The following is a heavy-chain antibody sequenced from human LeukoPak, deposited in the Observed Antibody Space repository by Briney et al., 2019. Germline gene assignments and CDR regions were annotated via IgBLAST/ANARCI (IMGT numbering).Heavy chain of an antibody. CDR3: ARVESGSCSNTRCRNIDY. V-gene: IGHV3-74*01. J-gene: IGHJ4*02. D-gene: IGHD2-2*01. CDR2: INTDGSDT. Sequence: GGSLRLSCAGSGFTFSRYWLHWVRQAPGKGLVWVSRINTDGSDTSYADSVKGRFTISRDNAKNTLYLQMSSLRAEDTAVYYCARVESGSCSNTRCRNIDYWGQGTLVTVSS. CDR1: GFTFSRYW.